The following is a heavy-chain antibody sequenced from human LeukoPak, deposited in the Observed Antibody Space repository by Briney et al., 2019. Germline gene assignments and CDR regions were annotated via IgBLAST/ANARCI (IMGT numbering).Heavy chain of an antibody. D-gene: IGHD3-9*01. J-gene: IGHJ4*02. CDR1: GFTFSSYA. CDR3: ARGWHYDILTGYDY. V-gene: IGHV3-30-3*01. CDR2: ISYDGSNK. Sequence: GGSLRLSCAASGFTFSSYAMHWVRQAPGKGLEWVAVISYDGSNKYYADSVKGRFTISRDNSKNTLYLQMNSLRAEDTAVYYCARGWHYDILTGYDYWGQGTLVTVSS.